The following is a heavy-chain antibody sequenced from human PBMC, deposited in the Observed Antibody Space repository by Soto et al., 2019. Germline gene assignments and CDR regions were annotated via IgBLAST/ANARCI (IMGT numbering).Heavy chain of an antibody. CDR3: ARPTYNSGSPFDY. J-gene: IGHJ4*02. V-gene: IGHV4-61*01. CDR2: IYYSGST. CDR1: GGSVSSGSYY. D-gene: IGHD1-20*01. Sequence: SETLSLTCXVSGGSVSSGSYYWSWIRQPPGKGLEWIGYIYYSGSTNYNPSLKSRVTISVDTSKNQFSLKLSSVTAADTAVYYCARPTYNSGSPFDYWGQGTLVTVSS.